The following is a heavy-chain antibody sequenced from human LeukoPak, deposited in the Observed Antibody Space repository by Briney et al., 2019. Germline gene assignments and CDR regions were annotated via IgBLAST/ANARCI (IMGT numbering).Heavy chain of an antibody. D-gene: IGHD3-10*01. J-gene: IGHJ4*02. CDR2: ISYDGSNK. V-gene: IGHV3-30-3*01. Sequence: PGGSLRLSCAASGFTFSSYAMHWVRQAPGKGLEWVAVISYDGSNKYYADSVKGRFTISRDNSKNTLYLQMNSLRAEDTAVYYCAKDYLRTMVRGVINPFDYWGQGTLVTVSS. CDR3: AKDYLRTMVRGVINPFDY. CDR1: GFTFSSYA.